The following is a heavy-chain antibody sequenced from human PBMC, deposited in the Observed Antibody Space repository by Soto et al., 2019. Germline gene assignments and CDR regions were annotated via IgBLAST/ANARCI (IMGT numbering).Heavy chain of an antibody. D-gene: IGHD3-3*01. CDR1: GGSFSGYY. CDR3: ARGGDRITIFGVVKDNWFDP. V-gene: IGHV4-34*01. J-gene: IGHJ5*02. CDR2: INHSGST. Sequence: SETLSLTCAVYGGSFSGYYWSWIRQPPGKGLEWIGEINHSGSTNYNPSLKSRVTISVDTSKNQFSLKLSPVTAADTAVYYCARGGDRITIFGVVKDNWFDPWGQGTLVTVSS.